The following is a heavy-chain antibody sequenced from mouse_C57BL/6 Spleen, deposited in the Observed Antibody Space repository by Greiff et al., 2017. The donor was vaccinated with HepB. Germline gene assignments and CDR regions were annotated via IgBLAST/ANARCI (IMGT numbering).Heavy chain of an antibody. V-gene: IGHV1-72*01. Sequence: QVQLQQPGAELVKPGASVKLSCKASGYTFTSYWMHWVKQRPGRGLEWIGRIDPNSGGTKYNEKFKSKATLTVDKPSSTAYMQLSSLTSEDSAVYYRARSGFITTVVDYFDYWGQGTTLTVSS. CDR2: IDPNSGGT. D-gene: IGHD1-1*01. J-gene: IGHJ2*01. CDR3: ARSGFITTVVDYFDY. CDR1: GYTFTSYW.